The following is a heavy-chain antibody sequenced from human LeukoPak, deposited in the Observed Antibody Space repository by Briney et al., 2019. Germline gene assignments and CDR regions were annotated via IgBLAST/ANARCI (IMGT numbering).Heavy chain of an antibody. V-gene: IGHV3-9*01. CDR1: GFTFDDYA. Sequence: GGSLRLSCAASGFTFDDYAVHWVRHAPGKGLEWVSGISWNSGSIGYADSVKGRFTISRDSAKNSLYLQMNSLRAEDTALYYCAKDSSGYFHWFDPWGQGTLVTVSS. CDR2: ISWNSGSI. D-gene: IGHD3-22*01. J-gene: IGHJ5*02. CDR3: AKDSSGYFHWFDP.